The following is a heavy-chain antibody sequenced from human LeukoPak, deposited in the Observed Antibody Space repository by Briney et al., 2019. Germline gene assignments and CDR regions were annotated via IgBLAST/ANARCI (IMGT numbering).Heavy chain of an antibody. CDR3: AREAPPTITYGSGNRPFDP. Sequence: ASVKVSCKASGGTFSSYAISWVRQAPGQGLEWMGRIIPIFGTANYAQKFQGRVTITTDESTSTAYMELSSLRSEDTAVYYCAREAPPTITYGSGNRPFDPWGQGTPVTVSS. CDR2: IIPIFGTA. V-gene: IGHV1-69*05. CDR1: GGTFSSYA. D-gene: IGHD3-10*01. J-gene: IGHJ5*02.